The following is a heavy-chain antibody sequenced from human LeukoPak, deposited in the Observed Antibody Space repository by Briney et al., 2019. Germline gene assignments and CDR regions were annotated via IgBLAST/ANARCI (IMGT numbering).Heavy chain of an antibody. CDR1: GFTFSSYG. CDR2: ISYDGSNK. J-gene: IGHJ6*03. CDR3: ARDGAPQWELLDYYYYMDV. Sequence: GGSLRLSCAASGFTFSSYGMHWVRQAPGKGLEWVAVISYDGSNKYYADSVKGRFTISRDNSKNTLYLQMNSLRAEDTAVYYCARDGAPQWELLDYYYYMDVWGKGTTVTVSS. V-gene: IGHV3-30*03. D-gene: IGHD1-26*01.